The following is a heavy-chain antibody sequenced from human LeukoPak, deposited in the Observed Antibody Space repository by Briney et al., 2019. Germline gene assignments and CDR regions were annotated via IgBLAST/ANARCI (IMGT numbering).Heavy chain of an antibody. Sequence: GASVKVSCKASGGTFSSYAISWVRQAPGQGLEWMGGIIPIFGTANYAQKFQGRVTITADESTSTAYMELSSLRSEDTAVYYCARAGGFYDSPHDAFDIWGQGTMVTVSS. J-gene: IGHJ3*02. CDR1: GGTFSSYA. D-gene: IGHD3-3*01. V-gene: IGHV1-69*13. CDR2: IIPIFGTA. CDR3: ARAGGFYDSPHDAFDI.